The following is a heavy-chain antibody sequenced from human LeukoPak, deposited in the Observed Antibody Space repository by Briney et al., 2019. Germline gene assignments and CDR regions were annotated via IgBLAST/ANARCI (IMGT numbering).Heavy chain of an antibody. CDR2: INPNSGGT. CDR3: ARDLAGIAHY. Sequence: ASVKVSCKASGYTFNSYGISWVRQAPGQGLEWMGWINPNSGGTNYAQKFQGRVTMTRDTSISTAYMELSRLRSDDTAVYYCARDLAGIAHYWGQGTLVTVSS. D-gene: IGHD6-13*01. V-gene: IGHV1-2*02. J-gene: IGHJ4*02. CDR1: GYTFNSYG.